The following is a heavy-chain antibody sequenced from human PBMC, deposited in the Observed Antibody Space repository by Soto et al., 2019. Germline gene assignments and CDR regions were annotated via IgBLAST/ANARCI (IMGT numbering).Heavy chain of an antibody. Sequence: GGSLRLSCAASGFTFSSYGMHWVRQAPGKGLEWVAVISDDGSNKYYIDSVKGRFTISRDNSNNTLYLQMNSLRAEDTAVYYCTKGRYFDLLPYYFDYWGQGTLVTVSS. J-gene: IGHJ4*02. V-gene: IGHV3-30*18. CDR1: GFTFSSYG. CDR2: ISDDGSNK. CDR3: TKGRYFDLLPYYFDY. D-gene: IGHD3-9*01.